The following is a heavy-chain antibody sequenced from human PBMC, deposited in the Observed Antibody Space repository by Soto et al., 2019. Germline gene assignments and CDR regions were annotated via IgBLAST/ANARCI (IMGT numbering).Heavy chain of an antibody. Sequence: QVQLVQSGAEVKKPGSSVKVSCKASGGTFSSYTISWVRQAPGQGLEWMGRIIPILGIANYAQKFQGRVTITADKSTSTAYMELSSLRSEDTAVYYCARATTVTTLGFSWFEPWGQGTLVTVSS. J-gene: IGHJ5*02. D-gene: IGHD4-17*01. CDR3: ARATTVTTLGFSWFEP. CDR2: IIPILGIA. CDR1: GGTFSSYT. V-gene: IGHV1-69*02.